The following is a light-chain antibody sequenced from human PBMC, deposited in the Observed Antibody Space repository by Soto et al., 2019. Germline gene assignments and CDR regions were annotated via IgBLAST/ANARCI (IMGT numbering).Light chain of an antibody. CDR2: SNN. CDR1: SSNIGSNT. CDR3: AAWDDSLNGRVV. V-gene: IGLV1-44*01. Sequence: QLVLTQPPSASETPGQTVTISCSGSSSNIGSNTVNWYQQVPGTAPKLLMYSNNQRPSEVPDRFSGSKSGTSASLTISGLQSEDEADYYCAAWDDSLNGRVVFGGGTKLTVL. J-gene: IGLJ2*01.